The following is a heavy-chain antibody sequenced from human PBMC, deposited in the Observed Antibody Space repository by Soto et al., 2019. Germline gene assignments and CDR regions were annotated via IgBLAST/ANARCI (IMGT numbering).Heavy chain of an antibody. D-gene: IGHD3-10*01. CDR3: ARSSITRITMVRGVVYADY. Sequence: ASVKVSCKASGGTFSSYTISWVRQAPGQGLEWMGRIIPILGIANYAQKFQGRVTITADKSTSTAYMELSSLRSEDTAVYYCARSSITRITMVRGVVYADYWGQGTLVTVSS. J-gene: IGHJ4*02. V-gene: IGHV1-69*02. CDR1: GGTFSSYT. CDR2: IIPILGIA.